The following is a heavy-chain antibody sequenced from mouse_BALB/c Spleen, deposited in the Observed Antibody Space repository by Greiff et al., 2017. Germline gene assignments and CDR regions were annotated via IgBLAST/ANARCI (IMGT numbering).Heavy chain of an antibody. J-gene: IGHJ1*01. CDR3: ASDGSSYWYFDV. CDR1: GYTFTSYW. CDR2: INPSTGYT. D-gene: IGHD1-1*01. V-gene: IGHV1-7*01. Sequence: VMLVESGAELAKPGASVKMSCKASGYTFTSYWMHWVKQRPGQGLEWIGYINPSTGYTEYNQKFKDKATLTADKSSSTAYMQLSSLTSEDSAVYYCASDGSSYWYFDVWGAGTTVTVSS.